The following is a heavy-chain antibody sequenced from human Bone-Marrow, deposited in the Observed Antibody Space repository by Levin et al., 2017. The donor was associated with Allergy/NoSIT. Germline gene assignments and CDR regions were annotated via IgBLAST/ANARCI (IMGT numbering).Heavy chain of an antibody. V-gene: IGHV3-33*01. CDR3: ARDLATYYDFWSGYSPYGMDG. CDR2: IWYDGSNK. CDR1: GFTFSSYG. Sequence: GGSLRLSCAASGFTFSSYGMHWVRQAPGKGLEWVAVIWYDGSNKYYADSVKGRFTISRDNSKNTLYLQMNSLRAEDTAVYYCARDLATYYDFWSGYSPYGMDGWGQGTTVTVSS. D-gene: IGHD3-3*01. J-gene: IGHJ6*02.